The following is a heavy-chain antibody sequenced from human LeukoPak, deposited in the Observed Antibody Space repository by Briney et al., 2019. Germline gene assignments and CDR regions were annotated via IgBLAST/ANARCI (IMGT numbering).Heavy chain of an antibody. Sequence: GGSLRLSCAASGFTFSSYSMNWVRQAPGKGLEWVSSISSSSYIYYADSVKGRFTISRDNAKNSLYLEMNSLRAEDTAVYYCARDEVGGSYAYWGQGTLVTVSS. CDR3: ARDEVGGSYAY. D-gene: IGHD1-26*01. J-gene: IGHJ4*02. CDR2: ISSSSYI. CDR1: GFTFSSYS. V-gene: IGHV3-21*01.